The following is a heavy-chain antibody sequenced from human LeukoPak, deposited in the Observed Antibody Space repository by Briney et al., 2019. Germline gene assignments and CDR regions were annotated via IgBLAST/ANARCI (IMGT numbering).Heavy chain of an antibody. CDR2: IDWDDDK. J-gene: IGHJ4*02. V-gene: IGHV2-70*11. CDR1: GFSLSTSGMC. D-gene: IGHD4-17*01. CDR3: ARQNYGDKHFDY. Sequence: RESGPALVKPTQTLTLTCTFSGFSLSTSGMCVSWIRQPPGKALEWLARIDWDDDKYYRTSLKTRLTISKDTSKNQVVLTMTNMDPVDTATYYCARQNYGDKHFDYWGQGTLVTVSS.